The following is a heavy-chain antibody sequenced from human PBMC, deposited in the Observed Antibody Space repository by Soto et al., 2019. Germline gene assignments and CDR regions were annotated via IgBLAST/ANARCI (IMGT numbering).Heavy chain of an antibody. D-gene: IGHD4-4*01. V-gene: IGHV5-51*01. CDR1: GYVFTAYW. CDR3: ATQMTTSQDAFDI. Sequence: PGESLKISCKTSGYVFTAYWIGWVRQMPGKGLEWMGIIYPGGDSDTRYSQSSQGQVTISADKSITTAYLQWNSLKASDTAMYYCATQMTTSQDAFDIWGQGTMVNVSS. J-gene: IGHJ3*02. CDR2: IYPGGDSDT.